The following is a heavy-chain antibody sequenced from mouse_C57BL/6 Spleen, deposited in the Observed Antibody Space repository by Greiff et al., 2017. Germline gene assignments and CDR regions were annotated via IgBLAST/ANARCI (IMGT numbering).Heavy chain of an antibody. V-gene: IGHV7-3*01. D-gene: IGHD1-1*01. Sequence: EVQLVESGGGLVQPGGSLSLSCAASGFTFTDYYMSWVRQPPGKALEWLGFIRNKANGYTTEYSASVKGRFTISRDNSQSILDLQMNAVRAEDSATYYCARFLPYCGSSVDYWGQGTTLTVSS. CDR3: ARFLPYCGSSVDY. CDR2: IRNKANGYTT. J-gene: IGHJ2*01. CDR1: GFTFTDYY.